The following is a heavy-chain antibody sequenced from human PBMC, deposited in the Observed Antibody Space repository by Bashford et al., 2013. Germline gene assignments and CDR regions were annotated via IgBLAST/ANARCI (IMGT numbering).Heavy chain of an antibody. CDR2: IYYSGST. CDR1: GGSISSYY. D-gene: IGHD3-10*01. V-gene: IGHV4-59*08. J-gene: IGHJ4*02. Sequence: SETLSLTCTVSGGSISSYYWSWIRQPPGKGLEWIGYIYYSGSTNYNPSLKSRVTISVDTSKNQFSLKLSSVTAADTAVYYCARQLFGDASHDYWGQGTLVTVSS. CDR3: ARQLFGDASHDY.